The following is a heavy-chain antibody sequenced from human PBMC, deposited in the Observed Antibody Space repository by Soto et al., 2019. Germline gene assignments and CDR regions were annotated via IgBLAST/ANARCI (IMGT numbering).Heavy chain of an antibody. D-gene: IGHD2-2*01. CDR1: GFTLSSYG. Sequence: GGSLRLSCAASGFTLSSYGMHWVRQAPGKGLEWVAVISYDGSNKYYADSVKGRFTISRDNSKNTLYLQMNSLRAEDTAVYYCAKDIVVVPAAIAHQYYYGMDVWGQGTTVTVSS. CDR3: AKDIVVVPAAIAHQYYYGMDV. J-gene: IGHJ6*02. CDR2: ISYDGSNK. V-gene: IGHV3-30*18.